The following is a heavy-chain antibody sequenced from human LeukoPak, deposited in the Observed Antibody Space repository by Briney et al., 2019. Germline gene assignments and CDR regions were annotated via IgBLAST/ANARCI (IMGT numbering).Heavy chain of an antibody. D-gene: IGHD6-19*01. Sequence: SETLSLTCTVSGGSISSYYWSWIRQPPGKGLEWTGYIYYSGSTSYNPSLKSRVTISIDTSKNQFSLKLSSVTAVDTAVYYCVGRGSSGWGQFDYWGQGTLVTVSS. J-gene: IGHJ4*02. CDR3: VGRGSSGWGQFDY. CDR2: IYYSGST. V-gene: IGHV4-59*01. CDR1: GGSISSYY.